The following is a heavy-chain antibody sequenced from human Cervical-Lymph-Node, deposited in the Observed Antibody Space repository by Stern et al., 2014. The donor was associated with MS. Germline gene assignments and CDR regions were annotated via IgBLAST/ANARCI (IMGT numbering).Heavy chain of an antibody. CDR2: IFSNDEK. V-gene: IGHV2-26*01. CDR3: ARQSWDYNNYGGFDY. CDR1: GFSLSNALMG. D-gene: IGHD4-11*01. J-gene: IGHJ4*02. Sequence: QITLKESGPVLVKPTETLTLTCTVSGFSLSNALMGVSWIRQPPGKALEWLAHIFSNDEKSYSTSLKSRLSISKDTSKSQVVLTMTNMDPVDTATYYCARQSWDYNNYGGFDYWGQGTLVTVSS.